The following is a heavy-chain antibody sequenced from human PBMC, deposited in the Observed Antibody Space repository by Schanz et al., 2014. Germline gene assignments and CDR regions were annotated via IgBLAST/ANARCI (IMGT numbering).Heavy chain of an antibody. J-gene: IGHJ5*02. CDR2: INTHTGNP. CDR1: GYTFTSYG. Sequence: QVHLVQSGAEVKKPGASVKVSCKASGYTFTSYGITWVRQAPGQGLEWIGWINTHTGNPTYAQGFTGRFVFSLDTSVSTAYLQISSLKADDTAVYYCARERGVRGGGVWKVNWFDPWGQGTLVTVSS. CDR3: ARERGVRGGGVWKVNWFDP. V-gene: IGHV7-4-1*02. D-gene: IGHD3-10*01.